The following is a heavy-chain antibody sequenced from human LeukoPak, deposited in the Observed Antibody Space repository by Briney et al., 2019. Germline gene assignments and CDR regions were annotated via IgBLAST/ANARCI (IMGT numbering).Heavy chain of an antibody. Sequence: SGGSLRLSCAASGFTFSSYAMSWVRQAPGKGLEWVSAISGSGGSTHYADSVKGRFTISRDNSKNTLYLQMNSLRAEDTAVYYCAKGPLVATPQYFQHWGQGTLVTVSS. J-gene: IGHJ1*01. V-gene: IGHV3-23*01. CDR2: ISGSGGST. CDR3: AKGPLVATPQYFQH. D-gene: IGHD5-12*01. CDR1: GFTFSSYA.